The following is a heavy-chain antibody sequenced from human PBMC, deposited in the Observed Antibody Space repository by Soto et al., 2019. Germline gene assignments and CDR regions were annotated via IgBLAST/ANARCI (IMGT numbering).Heavy chain of an antibody. Sequence: QVQLVQSGAEVKKPGASVKVSCKSSGYTFTSYDINWVRQATGQGLEWMGWMNPNSGNTGYAQKFQGRVTRTRNTSIGTAYMELSSLRSEDTAVYYCARALEWLPTMWRGGMAVWGQGTTVTVSS. CDR2: MNPNSGNT. J-gene: IGHJ6*02. V-gene: IGHV1-8*01. CDR1: GYTFTSYD. D-gene: IGHD3-3*01. CDR3: ARALEWLPTMWRGGMAV.